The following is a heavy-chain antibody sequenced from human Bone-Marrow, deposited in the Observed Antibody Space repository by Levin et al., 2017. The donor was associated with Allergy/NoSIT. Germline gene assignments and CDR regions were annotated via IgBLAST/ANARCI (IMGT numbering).Heavy chain of an antibody. V-gene: IGHV1-2*02. CDR2: ISPTTGDT. D-gene: IGHD1-14*01. J-gene: IGHJ3*01. CDR3: ARIYITNRGRGLDL. Sequence: ASVKVSCKASGYTFTGHYIHWVRQVPGQGLEWMGWISPTTGDTNYAEKFQGRLSMTGDKSISTAYMELSRLKFDDTAVYYCARIYITNRGRGLDLWGQGTMVTVSS. CDR1: GYTFTGHY.